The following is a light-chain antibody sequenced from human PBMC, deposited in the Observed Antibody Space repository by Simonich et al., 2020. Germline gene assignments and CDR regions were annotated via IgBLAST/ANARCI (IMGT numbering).Light chain of an antibody. CDR1: VLAKKY. CDR3: YSAADNNVV. Sequence: SYELTQPSSVSVSPGQTARNTCSGDVLAKKYARWFQQKPGQAPVLVIYKDSERRSGIPERLSGSSSGTTVTLTISGAQVEDEADYYCYSAADNNVVFGGGTKLTVL. V-gene: IGLV3-27*01. J-gene: IGLJ2*01. CDR2: KDS.